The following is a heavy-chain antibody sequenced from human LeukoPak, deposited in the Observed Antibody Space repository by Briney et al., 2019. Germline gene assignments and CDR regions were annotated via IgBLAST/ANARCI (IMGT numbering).Heavy chain of an antibody. CDR3: ASLYYYDSSGLKN. CDR1: GGSFSGYY. Sequence: SETLSLTCAVYGGSFSGYYWSWIRQPPGKGLEWIGEINHSGSTNYNPSLKSRVTISVDTSKNRFSLKLSSVTAADTAVYYCASLYYYDSSGLKNWGQGTLVTVSS. D-gene: IGHD3-22*01. J-gene: IGHJ4*02. V-gene: IGHV4-34*01. CDR2: INHSGST.